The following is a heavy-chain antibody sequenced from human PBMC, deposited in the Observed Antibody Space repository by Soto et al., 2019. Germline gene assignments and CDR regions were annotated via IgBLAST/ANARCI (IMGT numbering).Heavy chain of an antibody. CDR1: GSSFTSYW. V-gene: IGHV5-51*01. J-gene: IGHJ2*01. D-gene: IGHD4-17*01. Sequence: GESLKISCKGSGSSFTSYWIGWVRQMPGKGLEWMGIIYPGDSDTRYSPSFQGQVTISADKSISTAYLQWSSLKASDTAMYYCARRTPYGGNPYWYFDLWGRGTLVTVSS. CDR2: IYPGDSDT. CDR3: ARRTPYGGNPYWYFDL.